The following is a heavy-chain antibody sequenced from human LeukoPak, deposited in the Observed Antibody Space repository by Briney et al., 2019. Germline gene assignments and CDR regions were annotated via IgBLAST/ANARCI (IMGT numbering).Heavy chain of an antibody. CDR1: GGSINSGSYY. J-gene: IGHJ4*02. Sequence: SETLSLTCTVSGGSINSGSYYWSWIRQPAGKGLEWIGRIYTSGSTNYNPSLKSRVTISVDTSKNQFSLKLSSVTAADTAVYYCARDQGWELGYFDYWGQGTLVTVSS. CDR2: IYTSGST. V-gene: IGHV4-61*02. CDR3: ARDQGWELGYFDY. D-gene: IGHD1-26*01.